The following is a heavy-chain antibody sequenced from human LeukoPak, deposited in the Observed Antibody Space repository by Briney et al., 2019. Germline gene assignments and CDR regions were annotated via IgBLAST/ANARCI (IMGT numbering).Heavy chain of an antibody. D-gene: IGHD3-9*01. J-gene: IGHJ4*02. CDR3: ARCVSRYYYFDY. V-gene: IGHV4-39*01. Sequence: PSETLSLTCTVPGGSISSSSYYWGWIRQPPGKGLEWIGSIYYSGSTYYNPSLKSRVTTSVATSKNQFSLKLSAVTAADTAVYYCARCVSRYYYFDYWGQGTLVTVSS. CDR2: IYYSGST. CDR1: GGSISSSSYY.